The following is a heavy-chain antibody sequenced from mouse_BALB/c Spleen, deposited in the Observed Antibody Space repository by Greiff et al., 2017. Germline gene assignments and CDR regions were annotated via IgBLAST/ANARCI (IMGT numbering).Heavy chain of an antibody. CDR2: IRNKANGYTT. CDR3: ARDGGGNYVRDY. D-gene: IGHD2-1*01. CDR1: GFTFTDYY. J-gene: IGHJ4*01. V-gene: IGHV7-3*02. Sequence: EVQLVESGGGLVQPGGSLRLSCATSGFTFTDYYMSWVRQPPGKALEWLGFIRNKANGYTTEYSASVKGRFTISRDNSQSILYLQMNTLRAEDSATYYCARDGGGNYVRDYWGQGTSVTVSS.